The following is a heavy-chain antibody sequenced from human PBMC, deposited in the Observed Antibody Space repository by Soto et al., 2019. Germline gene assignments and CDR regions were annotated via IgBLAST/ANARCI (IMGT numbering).Heavy chain of an antibody. Sequence: EVQLLESGGGLVQPGGSLRLSCAASGFTFSTYVMNWVRQAPGKGLEWVSAISGSGGTTYNADAVKGRFSISRDNSKKTRYLQMNSLRAEDTAVYYCAKESAMVNNYWGQGTLVTVSS. CDR2: ISGSGGTT. J-gene: IGHJ4*02. D-gene: IGHD5-18*01. CDR1: GFTFSTYV. V-gene: IGHV3-23*01. CDR3: AKESAMVNNY.